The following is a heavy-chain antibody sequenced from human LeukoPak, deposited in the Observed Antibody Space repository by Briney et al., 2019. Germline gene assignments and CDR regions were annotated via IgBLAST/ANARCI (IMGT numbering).Heavy chain of an antibody. CDR2: TYYRSKWCN. J-gene: IGHJ5*02. CDR3: ARTMTTVMPRADWFDP. V-gene: IGHV6-1*01. CDR1: RDSVSSNSAA. Sequence: SQTLSLTCAISRDSVSSNSAAWNWIRQSPSRGLEWLGRTYYRSKWCNDYAVSVKSRITINPDTSKNQFSLQLNSVTPEDTAVYYCARTMTTVMPRADWFDPWGQGTLVTVSS. D-gene: IGHD4-11*01.